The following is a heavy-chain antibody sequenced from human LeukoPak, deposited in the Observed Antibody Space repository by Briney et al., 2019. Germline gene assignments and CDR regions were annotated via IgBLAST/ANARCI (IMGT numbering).Heavy chain of an antibody. V-gene: IGHV4-30-4*07. J-gene: IGHJ4*02. CDR2: IYYSGTT. CDR1: GGSISSGGYS. D-gene: IGHD6-6*01. CDR3: ARGYSSPSYYFEY. Sequence: PSQTLSLTCAVSGGSISSGGYSWSWIRQPPGKELEWIGYIYYSGTTNYNPSFDKSRVTISLDTSKNQFSLKLSSVTAADTALYYCARGYSSPSYYFEYWGQGILVTVSS.